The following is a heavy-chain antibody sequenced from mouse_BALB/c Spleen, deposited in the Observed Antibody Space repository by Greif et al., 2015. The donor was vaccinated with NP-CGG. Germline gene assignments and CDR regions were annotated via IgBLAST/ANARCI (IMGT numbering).Heavy chain of an antibody. V-gene: IGHV1S81*02. CDR1: GYTFTSYY. CDR3: TRAGYYPIDY. Sequence: VQLQQSGAELVKPGASAKLSCKASGYTFTSYYMYWVKQRPGQGLEWIGEINPSNGGTNFNEKFKSKATLTVDKSSSTAYMQLSSLTSEDSAVYYCTRAGYYPIDYWGQGTSVTVSS. CDR2: INPSNGGT. J-gene: IGHJ4*01.